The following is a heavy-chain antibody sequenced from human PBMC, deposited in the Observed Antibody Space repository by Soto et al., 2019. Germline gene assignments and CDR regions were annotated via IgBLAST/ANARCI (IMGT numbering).Heavy chain of an antibody. D-gene: IGHD4-4*01. V-gene: IGHV3-23*01. CDR2: ISGSGQTT. CDR3: AKSRGDSWTTYSVHY. J-gene: IGHJ4*02. Sequence: EVHLLESGGGSVQPGGSLILSCAASGFTFSSYSLSWLRQAPGKGLEWVYGISGSGQTTHYRDSVKGRFTMSRGNFRNTPHLQLNSVRAEATAVYFCAKSRGDSWTTYSVHYWGQGALVTVSS. CDR1: GFTFSSYS.